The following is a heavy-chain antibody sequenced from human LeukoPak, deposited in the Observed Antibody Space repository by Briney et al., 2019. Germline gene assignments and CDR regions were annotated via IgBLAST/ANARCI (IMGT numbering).Heavy chain of an antibody. Sequence: GGSLRLSCTVSGFTLSSYEMTWFRQAPGKGLEWVSSIGYGGADSHYADSVKGRFTISRDNSKNTLYLQMNSLRAEDTAVYYCARAQALAADAFDIWGQGTMVTVSS. CDR2: IGYGGADS. J-gene: IGHJ3*02. CDR1: GFTLSSYE. CDR3: ARAQALAADAFDI. V-gene: IGHV3-23*01.